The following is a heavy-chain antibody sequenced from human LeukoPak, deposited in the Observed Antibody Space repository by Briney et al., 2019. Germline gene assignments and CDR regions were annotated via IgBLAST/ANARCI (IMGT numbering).Heavy chain of an antibody. J-gene: IGHJ4*02. CDR2: IYYSGST. Sequence: PSETLSLTCTVSGGSISSYFWSWIRQPPGKGLEWIGYIYYSGSTNYNPSLKSRVTISVDTSKNQFSLKLTSVTAADTAVYYCARDLLADTTGTVDYWGQGTLVTVSS. V-gene: IGHV4-59*01. CDR3: ARDLLADTTGTVDY. D-gene: IGHD1-1*01. CDR1: GGSISSYF.